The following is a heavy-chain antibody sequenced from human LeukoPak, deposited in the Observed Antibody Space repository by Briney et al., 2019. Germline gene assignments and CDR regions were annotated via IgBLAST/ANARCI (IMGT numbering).Heavy chain of an antibody. D-gene: IGHD6-13*01. J-gene: IGHJ6*03. CDR3: AKGGIHRGYYYYYMDV. CDR1: GFTFSSYA. V-gene: IGHV3-9*01. Sequence: TGGSLRLSCAASGFTFSSYAMHWVRQAPGKGLEWVSGINWSGDRIGYADSVKGRFTISRDNAKKSLYLQMNSLRAEDTALYYCAKGGIHRGYYYYYMDVWGKGTTVTISS. CDR2: INWSGDRI.